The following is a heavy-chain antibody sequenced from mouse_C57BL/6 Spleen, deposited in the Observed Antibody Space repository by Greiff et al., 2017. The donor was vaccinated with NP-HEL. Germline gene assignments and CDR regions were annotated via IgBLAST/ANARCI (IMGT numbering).Heavy chain of an antibody. J-gene: IGHJ1*03. Sequence: EVQGVESGGGLVQPGESLKLSCESNEYEFPSHDMSWVRKTPEKRLELVAAINSDGGSTYYPDTMERRFIISRDNTKKTLYLQMSSLRSEDTALYYCARQGYYGSSSYWYFDVWGTGTTVTVSS. CDR1: EYEFPSHD. D-gene: IGHD1-1*01. CDR2: INSDGGST. CDR3: ARQGYYGSSSYWYFDV. V-gene: IGHV5-2*01.